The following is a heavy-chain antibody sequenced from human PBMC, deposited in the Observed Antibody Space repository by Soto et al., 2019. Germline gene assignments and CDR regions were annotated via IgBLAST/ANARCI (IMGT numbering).Heavy chain of an antibody. Sequence: PSETLSLTCTVSGGSISSGGYYWSWILQHPGKGLEWIGYIYYSGSTYYNPSLKSRVTISVDTSKNQFSLKLSSVTAADTAVYYCARAMVDCSSTSCLHFDYWGQGTLVTVSS. CDR3: ARAMVDCSSTSCLHFDY. CDR2: IYYSGST. J-gene: IGHJ4*02. D-gene: IGHD2-2*01. CDR1: GGSISSGGYY. V-gene: IGHV4-31*03.